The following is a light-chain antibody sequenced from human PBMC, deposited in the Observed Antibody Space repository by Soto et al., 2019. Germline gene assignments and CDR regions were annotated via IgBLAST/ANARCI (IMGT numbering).Light chain of an antibody. CDR1: NIGDKS. CDR2: YDS. Sequence: SYELTQPPSVSVAPGETARITCGGNNIGDKSVHWYQQKPGQAPVVVIYYDSDRPSGIPERFSGSNSENTATLTISRVEAGDEADYYCQVWHSSSDHWVFGGGTKLTVL. J-gene: IGLJ3*02. CDR3: QVWHSSSDHWV. V-gene: IGLV3-21*04.